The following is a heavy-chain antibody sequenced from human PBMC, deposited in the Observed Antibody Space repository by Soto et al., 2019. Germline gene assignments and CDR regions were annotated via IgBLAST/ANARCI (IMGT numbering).Heavy chain of an antibody. CDR2: IYYTGTT. CDR1: GDSITSANFY. Sequence: QVQLQESGPGLVKPSQTLSLTCTVSGDSITSANFYCSWIRQHPGKGLEWIGYIYYTGTTYYNPSLKSRVNISVDTSRNQFSLKLSSVTAADTAVYFCAFYNWNWFDPWGQGTLVTVSS. D-gene: IGHD1-20*01. J-gene: IGHJ5*02. V-gene: IGHV4-31*03. CDR3: AFYNWNWFDP.